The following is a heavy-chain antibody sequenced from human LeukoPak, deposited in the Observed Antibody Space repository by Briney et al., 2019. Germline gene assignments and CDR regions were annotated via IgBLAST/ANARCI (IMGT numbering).Heavy chain of an antibody. CDR2: INPSGGST. V-gene: IGHV1-46*01. J-gene: IGHJ4*02. D-gene: IGHD5-24*01. CDR1: GYTFTSYY. CDR3: ARDFVEMATTYSPTFDH. Sequence: ASVKVSCKASGYTFTSYYMHWVRQAPGQGLEWMGIINPSGGSTSYAQKFQGRVTMTRDTSTSTVYMELSSLRSEDTAVYYCARDFVEMATTYSPTFDHWGQGTLVTVSS.